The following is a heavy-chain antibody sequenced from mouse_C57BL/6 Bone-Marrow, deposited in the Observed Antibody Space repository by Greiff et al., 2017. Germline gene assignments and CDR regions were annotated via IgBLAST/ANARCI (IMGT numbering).Heavy chain of an antibody. CDR1: GFTFSSYG. V-gene: IGHV5-6*02. CDR2: ISSGGSYT. J-gene: IGHJ3*01. CDR3: ASRGGTWFAY. Sequence: EVKLMESGGDLVKPGGSLKLSCAASGFTFSSYGMSWVRQTPDKRLEWVATISSGGSYTYYPDSVKGRFTIARDNAKNTLYRQMSSLKSEDTAMYYCASRGGTWFAYGGQGTLVTVSA.